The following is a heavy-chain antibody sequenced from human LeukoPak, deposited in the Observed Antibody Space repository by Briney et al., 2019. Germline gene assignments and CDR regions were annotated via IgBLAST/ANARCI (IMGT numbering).Heavy chain of an antibody. V-gene: IGHV3-9*01. CDR3: AKDGRWLQLEYYFDY. CDR1: GFTFDDYA. CDR2: IGWNSGSI. Sequence: GGSLRLSCAASGFTFDDYAMHWVRQAPGKGLEWVSTIGWNSGSIGYADSVKGRFTISKDNAKNSLYLQMNSLRAEDTAFYYCAKDGRWLQLEYYFDYWGQGTLVTVSS. J-gene: IGHJ4*02. D-gene: IGHD5-24*01.